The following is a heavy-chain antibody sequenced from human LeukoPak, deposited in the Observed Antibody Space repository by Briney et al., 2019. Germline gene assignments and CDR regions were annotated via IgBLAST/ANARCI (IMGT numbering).Heavy chain of an antibody. D-gene: IGHD6-6*01. CDR2: INHSGST. CDR3: ARGRRIAAPYYYYYYMDV. Sequence: SETLSLTCTVSGGSISSSSYYWSWIRQPPGKGLEWIGEINHSGSTNYNPSLKSRVTISVDTSKNQFSLKLSSVTAADTAVYYCARGRRIAAPYYYYYYMDVWGKGTTVTVSS. J-gene: IGHJ6*03. V-gene: IGHV4-39*07. CDR1: GGSISSSSYY.